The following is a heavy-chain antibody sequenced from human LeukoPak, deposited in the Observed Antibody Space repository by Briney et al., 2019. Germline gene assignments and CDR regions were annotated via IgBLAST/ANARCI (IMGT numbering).Heavy chain of an antibody. D-gene: IGHD3-10*01. Sequence: GGSLRLSCAASDFTFSRYWMSWVRQAPGKGLEWVANIKEDGSEKDYVDSVKGRFTISRDNAKNSLYLQMNSLRADDTAVYYCARAGGLWFGESLLDYWGQGTLVTVSS. CDR3: ARAGGLWFGESLLDY. J-gene: IGHJ4*02. CDR1: DFTFSRYW. CDR2: IKEDGSEK. V-gene: IGHV3-7*05.